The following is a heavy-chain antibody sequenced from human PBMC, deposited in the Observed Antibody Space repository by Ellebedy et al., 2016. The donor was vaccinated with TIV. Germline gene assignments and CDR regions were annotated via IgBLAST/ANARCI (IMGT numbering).Heavy chain of an antibody. CDR2: IKQDGSEK. V-gene: IGHV3-7*01. Sequence: PGGSLRLSCAASGFTFSSHWMSWVRQAPGKGLEWVANIKQDGSEKYYVDSVKGRFTISRDNAKNSLYLQMNSPRAEDTAVYYCARARYNNTPFDYWGQGTLVTVSS. D-gene: IGHD1-14*01. CDR1: GFTFSSHW. CDR3: ARARYNNTPFDY. J-gene: IGHJ4*02.